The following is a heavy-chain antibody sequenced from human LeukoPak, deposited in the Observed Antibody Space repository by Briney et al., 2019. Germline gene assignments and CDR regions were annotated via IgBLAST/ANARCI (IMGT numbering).Heavy chain of an antibody. CDR1: GFTFSSYA. V-gene: IGHV3-23*01. J-gene: IGHJ3*02. CDR2: ISGSGGST. D-gene: IGHD6-13*01. Sequence: PGGSLGLSCAASGFTFSSYAMSWVRQAPGKGLEWVSAISGSGGSTYYADSVKGRFTISRDNSKNTLYLQMNSLRAEDTAVYYCAKDDQQLGAFDIWGQGTMVTVSS. CDR3: AKDDQQLGAFDI.